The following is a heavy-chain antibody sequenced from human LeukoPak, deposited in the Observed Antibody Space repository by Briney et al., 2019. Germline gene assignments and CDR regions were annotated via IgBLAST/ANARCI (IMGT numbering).Heavy chain of an antibody. CDR3: AKWGDYDILTGYYVPDY. V-gene: IGHV3-23*01. J-gene: IGHJ4*02. CDR2: ITGSDGSS. Sequence: PGGSLRLSCVASGFTFTNYAMSWVRQAPGKGLEWVSAITGSDGSSYYADSVKGRFTISRDNSKNTLYLQVNSLRAEDTAVYYCAKWGDYDILTGYYVPDYWGQGTLDTVSS. D-gene: IGHD3-9*01. CDR1: GFTFTNYA.